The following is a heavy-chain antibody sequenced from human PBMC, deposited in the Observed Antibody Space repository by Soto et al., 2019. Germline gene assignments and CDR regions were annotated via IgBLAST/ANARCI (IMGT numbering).Heavy chain of an antibody. D-gene: IGHD3-3*01. J-gene: IGHJ4*02. CDR3: ARDDKGYDFWSGYYE. V-gene: IGHV3-30*03. CDR1: PFTFARYC. CDR2: ISYDGSNN. Sequence: LRLSFAASPFTFARYCMHWVRQGPGKVLEWEGVISYDGSNNXYADSLKGRFIISRDKSMKPLYLQMNRLRDEDTAVYYCARDDKGYDFWSGYYEGGQGTLVTVSS.